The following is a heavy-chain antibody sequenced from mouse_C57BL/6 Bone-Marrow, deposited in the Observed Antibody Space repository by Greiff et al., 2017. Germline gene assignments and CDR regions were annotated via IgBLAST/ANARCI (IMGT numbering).Heavy chain of an antibody. CDR2: IRNKANGYTT. V-gene: IGHV7-3*01. D-gene: IGHD4-1*02. CDR1: GFTFTDYY. Sequence: EVQLVESGGGLVQPGGSLSLSCAASGFTFTDYYMSWVRQPPGKALEWLGFIRNKANGYTTEYSASVKGRFTISRDNSQSILYLQMNALRADDSATYYCARLSSTGGFAYWGQGTLVTVSA. CDR3: ARLSSTGGFAY. J-gene: IGHJ3*01.